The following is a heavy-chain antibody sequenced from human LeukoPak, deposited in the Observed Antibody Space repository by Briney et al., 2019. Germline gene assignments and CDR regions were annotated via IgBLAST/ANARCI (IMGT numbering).Heavy chain of an antibody. J-gene: IGHJ4*02. D-gene: IGHD3-16*02. Sequence: GGSLRLSCAAPGFTFSSYAMSWVRQAPGKGLEWVSAISGSGGSTYYADSVKGRFTISRDNSKNTLYLQMNSLRAEDTAVYYCAREDYDYVWGSYRLVDYWGQGTLVTVSS. V-gene: IGHV3-23*01. CDR3: AREDYDYVWGSYRLVDY. CDR1: GFTFSSYA. CDR2: ISGSGGST.